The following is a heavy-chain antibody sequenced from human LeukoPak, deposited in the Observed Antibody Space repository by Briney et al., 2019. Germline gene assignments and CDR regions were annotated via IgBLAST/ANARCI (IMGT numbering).Heavy chain of an antibody. J-gene: IGHJ4*02. D-gene: IGHD6-6*01. CDR1: GGSIRSYF. V-gene: IGHV4-59*08. CDR3: ARRPDGTSHFDS. CDR2: VYYSGST. Sequence: SETLSLTCTVSGGSIRSYFWSWIRQPPGKGLEWIGYVYYSGSTNYNPSLKSRVTISVDTSKKQFSLKLSSVTAADTAVYYCARRPDGTSHFDSWGQGTLATVSS.